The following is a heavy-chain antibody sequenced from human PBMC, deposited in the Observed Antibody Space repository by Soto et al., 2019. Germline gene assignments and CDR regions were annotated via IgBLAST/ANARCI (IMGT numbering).Heavy chain of an antibody. CDR2: IYYSGST. D-gene: IGHD2-2*01. Sequence: PSETLSLTCTVSGGSISSYYWSWIRQPPGKGLEWIGYIYYSGSTNYNPSLKSRVTISVDTSKNQFSLKLSSVTAADTAVYYCAREVGCSSTSCYASFGMDVWGQGTTVTVSS. V-gene: IGHV4-59*01. CDR1: GGSISSYY. CDR3: AREVGCSSTSCYASFGMDV. J-gene: IGHJ6*02.